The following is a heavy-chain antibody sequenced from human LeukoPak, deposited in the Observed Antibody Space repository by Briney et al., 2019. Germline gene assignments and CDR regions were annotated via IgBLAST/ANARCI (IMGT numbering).Heavy chain of an antibody. V-gene: IGHV3-30*04. CDR2: ISYDGSNK. CDR3: ARDPLQYCSSTSCYGIYFDY. D-gene: IGHD2-2*01. Sequence: PGRSLRLSCAASGFTFSSYAMHWVRQAPGKGLEWVAVISYDGSNKYYADSVKGRFTISRDNSKNTLYLQMNSLRAEDTAVYYCARDPLQYCSSTSCYGIYFDYWGQGTLVTVSS. J-gene: IGHJ4*02. CDR1: GFTFSSYA.